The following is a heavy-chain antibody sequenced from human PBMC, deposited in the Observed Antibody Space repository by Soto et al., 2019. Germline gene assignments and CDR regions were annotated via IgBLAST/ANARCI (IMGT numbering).Heavy chain of an antibody. CDR1: GFTFNTYD. J-gene: IGHJ5*02. V-gene: IGHV3-21*01. Sequence: EVQLVESGGGLVKPGGSLRLSCAASGFTFNTYDMNWVRQAPGKGLEWVSSITTSSAYIYYADSPKGRITMSRDNAKNSLFLQMNSLRAEDTAVYYCVRSGTARLLRHSWFDTWGQGTLVTVSS. D-gene: IGHD2-21*01. CDR3: VRSGTARLLRHSWFDT. CDR2: ITTSSAYI.